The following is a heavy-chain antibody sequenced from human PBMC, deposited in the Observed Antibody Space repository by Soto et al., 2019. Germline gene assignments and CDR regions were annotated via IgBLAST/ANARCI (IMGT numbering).Heavy chain of an antibody. CDR1: GGSISSSSYY. CDR2: IYYSGST. J-gene: IGHJ4*02. CDR3: ASAPSGSYYGAHFFDY. V-gene: IGHV4-39*01. D-gene: IGHD1-26*01. Sequence: SETLSLTCTVSGGSISSSSYYWGWIRQPPGKGLEWIGGIYYSGSTYYNPSLKSRVTISVDTSKNQFSLKLSSVTAADTAVYYCASAPSGSYYGAHFFDYWGQGTLVTVSS.